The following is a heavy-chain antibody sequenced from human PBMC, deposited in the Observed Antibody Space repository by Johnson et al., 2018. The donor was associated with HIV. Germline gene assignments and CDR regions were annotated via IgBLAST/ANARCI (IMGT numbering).Heavy chain of an antibody. V-gene: IGHV3-30*14. CDR1: GFTFSSYA. CDR3: ARERATLWFRASGAAFDI. J-gene: IGHJ3*02. Sequence: VQLLESGGGVVQPGRSLRLSCAASGFTFSSYAMHWVRQAPGKGLEWVAVISYDGSNKYSADSVKARFTLSRDKSKNTLYLQMNSLRAEDTAVYYCARERATLWFRASGAAFDIWGQGTMVTVSA. CDR2: ISYDGSNK. D-gene: IGHD3-10*01.